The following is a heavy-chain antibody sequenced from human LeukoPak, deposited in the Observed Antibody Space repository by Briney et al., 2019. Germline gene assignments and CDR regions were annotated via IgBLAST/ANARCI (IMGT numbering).Heavy chain of an antibody. CDR2: IKSKTDGGTT. D-gene: IGHD3-22*01. CDR3: TGHDYYDSSGYWPFDY. Sequence: GGSLRLSCAASGFTVSSNYMSWVRQAPGKGLEWVGRIKSKTDGGTTDYAAPVKGRFTISRDDSKNTLYLQMNSLKTEDTAVYYCTGHDYYDSSGYWPFDYWGQGTLVTVSS. J-gene: IGHJ4*02. CDR1: GFTVSSNY. V-gene: IGHV3-15*01.